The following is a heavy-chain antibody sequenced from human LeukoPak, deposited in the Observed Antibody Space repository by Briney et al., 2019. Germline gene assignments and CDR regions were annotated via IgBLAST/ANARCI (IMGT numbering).Heavy chain of an antibody. CDR2: INPSGGST. CDR3: ARASQLTVTFDY. V-gene: IGHV1-46*01. Sequence: GASVKVSCKASGYTFTSYYMHWVRQAPGQGLEWMGIINPSGGSTSYAQKFQGRVTMARDTSTSTVYMELSSLRSEDTAVYYCARASQLTVTFDYWGQGTLVTVSS. CDR1: GYTFTSYY. D-gene: IGHD4-17*01. J-gene: IGHJ4*02.